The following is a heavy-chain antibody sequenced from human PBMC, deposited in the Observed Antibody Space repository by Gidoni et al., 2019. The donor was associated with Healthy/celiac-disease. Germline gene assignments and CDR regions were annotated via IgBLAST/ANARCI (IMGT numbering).Heavy chain of an antibody. CDR2: IYTSGST. CDR3: ARVTCIAAAGWVCWFDP. V-gene: IGHV4-61*02. D-gene: IGHD6-13*01. CDR1: GGSISSGSYY. Sequence: QVQLQESGPGLVKPSQTLSLTCTVSGGSISSGSYYWSWIRQPAGKGLEWIGRIYTSGSTNYNPSLKSRVTISVDTSKNQFSLKLSSVTAADTAVYYCARVTCIAAAGWVCWFDPWGQGTLVTVSS. J-gene: IGHJ5*02.